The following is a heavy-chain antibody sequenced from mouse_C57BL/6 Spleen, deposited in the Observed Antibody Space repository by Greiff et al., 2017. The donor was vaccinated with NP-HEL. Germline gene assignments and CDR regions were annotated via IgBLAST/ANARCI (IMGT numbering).Heavy chain of an antibody. J-gene: IGHJ4*01. CDR1: GFSFTSYG. Sequence: VKVVESGPGLVAPSQSLSITCTVSGFSFTSYGVHWVRQPPGKGLEWLVVIWSDGSTTYNSALKSRLSISKDNSKSQVFLKMNSLQTEDTAMYYCARHKTYYAMDYWGQGTSVTVSS. CDR3: ARHKTYYAMDY. V-gene: IGHV2-6-1*01. CDR2: IWSDGST.